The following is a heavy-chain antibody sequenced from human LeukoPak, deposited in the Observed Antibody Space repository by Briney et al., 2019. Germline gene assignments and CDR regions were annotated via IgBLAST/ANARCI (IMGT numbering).Heavy chain of an antibody. J-gene: IGHJ3*02. CDR3: ARDHNSENYYDSSGYPDAFDI. Sequence: SETLSLTCTVSGGSISSSSYYWGWIRQPPGKGLEWIGSIYHSGSTYYNPSLKSRVTISVDTSKNQFSLRLSSVTAADTAVYYCARDHNSENYYDSSGYPDAFDIWGQGTMVTVSS. D-gene: IGHD3-22*01. CDR1: GGSISSSSYY. V-gene: IGHV4-39*07. CDR2: IYHSGST.